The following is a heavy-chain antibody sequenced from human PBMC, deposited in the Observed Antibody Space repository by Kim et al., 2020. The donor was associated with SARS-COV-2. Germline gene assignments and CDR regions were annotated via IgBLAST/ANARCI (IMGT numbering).Heavy chain of an antibody. CDR2: ITWNDDST. CDR3: ARGYCSSSNCYLRYYYGLDV. Sequence: GGSLRLSCAASGFSSDDYGMSWVRQAPGKGLEWVSGITWNDDSTGYADSVKGRFTISRDNAKNSLYLQMNSLRAEDTASYYCARGYCSSSNCYLRYYYGLDVWGQGTTVTVSS. CDR1: GFSSDDYG. D-gene: IGHD2-2*01. J-gene: IGHJ6*02. V-gene: IGHV3-20*04.